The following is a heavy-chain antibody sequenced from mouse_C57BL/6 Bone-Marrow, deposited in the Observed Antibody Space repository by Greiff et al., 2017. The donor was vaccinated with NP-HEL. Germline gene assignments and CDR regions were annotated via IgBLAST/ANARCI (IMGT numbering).Heavy chain of an antibody. CDR2: IQYDGSST. Sequence: EVQLVESEGGLVQPGSSMKLSCTASGFTFSDYSMAWVRQVPERGVEWVANIQYDGSSTYYLDSLKSRCIISRDFAKTILYLHMRSLKAEDTATDYCARERGLRRRNYAIDYGGQGTSVTVSS. CDR3: ARERGLRRRNYAIDY. V-gene: IGHV5-16*01. CDR1: GFTFSDYS. J-gene: IGHJ4*01. D-gene: IGHD1-1*01.